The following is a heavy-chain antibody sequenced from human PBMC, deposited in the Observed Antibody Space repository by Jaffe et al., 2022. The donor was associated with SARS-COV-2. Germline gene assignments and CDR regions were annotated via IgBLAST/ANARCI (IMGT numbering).Heavy chain of an antibody. CDR1: GGSISSSNW. V-gene: IGHV4-4*02. CDR3: ARGLYLPLDYYDSSGLGYYFDY. Sequence: QVQLQESGPGLVKPSGTLSLTCAVSGGSISSSNWWSWVRQPPGKGLEWIGEIYHSGSTNYNPSLKSRVTISVDKSKNQFSLKLSSVTAADTAVYYCARGLYLPLDYYDSSGLGYYFDYWGQGTLVTVSS. D-gene: IGHD3-22*01. CDR2: IYHSGST. J-gene: IGHJ4*02.